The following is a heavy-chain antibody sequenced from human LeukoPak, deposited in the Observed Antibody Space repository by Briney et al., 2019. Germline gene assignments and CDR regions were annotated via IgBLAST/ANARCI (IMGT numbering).Heavy chain of an antibody. D-gene: IGHD1-26*01. CDR3: ARSGWLVGARGFDY. J-gene: IGHJ4*02. CDR2: IYSGGST. CDR1: GFTFSSNY. V-gene: IGHV3-66*02. Sequence: GGSLRLSCAASGFTFSSNYMSWVRQAPGKGLEWVSVIYSGGSTYYADSVKGRFTISRDNSKNTLYLQMNSLRAEDTAVYYCARSGWLVGARGFDYWGQGTLVTVSS.